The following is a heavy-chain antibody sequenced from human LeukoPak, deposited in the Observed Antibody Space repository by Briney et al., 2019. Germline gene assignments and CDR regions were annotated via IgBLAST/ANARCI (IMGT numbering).Heavy chain of an antibody. J-gene: IGHJ3*02. V-gene: IGHV4-38-2*01. CDR2: IYHSGST. D-gene: IGHD2-2*01. CDR3: AGPHGATAMVAFDI. Sequence: SETLSLTCAVSGYSISSGYYWGWIRQPPGKGLEWIGSIYHSGSTFYNPSLKSRVTISADTSKNQFSLTLSSVTAADTAVYYCAGPHGATAMVAFDIWGQGTMVTVSS. CDR1: GYSISSGYY.